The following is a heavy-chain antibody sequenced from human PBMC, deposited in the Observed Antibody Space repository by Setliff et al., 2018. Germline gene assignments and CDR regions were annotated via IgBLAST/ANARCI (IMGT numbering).Heavy chain of an antibody. CDR2: IYYSGST. CDR1: GGSISSGGYY. V-gene: IGHV4-31*03. Sequence: SETLSLTCTVSGGSISSGGYYCSWIRQHPGKGLEWIGYIYYSGSTYYNPSLKSRVTISVDTSKNQFSLKLSSVTAADTAVYYCARDNNPGYRGYWGRFDYWGQGTLVTVSS. J-gene: IGHJ4*02. D-gene: IGHD3-16*02. CDR3: ARDNNPGYRGYWGRFDY.